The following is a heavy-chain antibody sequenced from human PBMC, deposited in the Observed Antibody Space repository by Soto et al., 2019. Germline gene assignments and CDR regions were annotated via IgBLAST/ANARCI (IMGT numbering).Heavy chain of an antibody. CDR1: GGSFSGYY. CDR2: INHSGST. J-gene: IGHJ5*02. D-gene: IGHD3-10*01. CDR3: ASSFYGSGSYLFS. V-gene: IGHV4-34*01. Sequence: SETLSLTCAVYGGSFSGYYWTWIRQPPGTGLEWIGEINHSGSTNYNPSLKSRVTISVDTSKNQFSLKLTSVTAADTAVYYCASSFYGSGSYLFSWGQGTLVTVSS.